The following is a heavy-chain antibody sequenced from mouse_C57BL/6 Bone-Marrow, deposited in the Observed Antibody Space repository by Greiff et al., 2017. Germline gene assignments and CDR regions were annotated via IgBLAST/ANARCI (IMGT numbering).Heavy chain of an antibody. CDR3: TGGLYFDV. Sequence: EVQRVESGGGLVQPGGSMKLSCVASGFTFSNYWMNWVRQSPEKGLEWVAQIRLKSDNYATHYAESVKGRFTISRDDSKSSVYLQMNNLRAEDTGIYYCTGGLYFDVWGTGTTVTVSS. CDR1: GFTFSNYW. CDR2: IRLKSDNYAT. J-gene: IGHJ1*03. V-gene: IGHV6-3*01.